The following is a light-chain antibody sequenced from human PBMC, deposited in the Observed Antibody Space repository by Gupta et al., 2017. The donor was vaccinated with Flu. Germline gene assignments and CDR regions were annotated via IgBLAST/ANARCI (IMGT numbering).Light chain of an antibody. CDR2: ENN. Sequence: APGQKVTISCSGSSSNIGNNYVSWYQQLPGTAPKLLIYENNKRPSGIPDRFSGSKSGTSATLGITGLQTGDEADYYCGTWDSSLSAYVVFGGGTKLTVL. V-gene: IGLV1-51*02. CDR1: SSNIGNNY. CDR3: GTWDSSLSAYVV. J-gene: IGLJ2*01.